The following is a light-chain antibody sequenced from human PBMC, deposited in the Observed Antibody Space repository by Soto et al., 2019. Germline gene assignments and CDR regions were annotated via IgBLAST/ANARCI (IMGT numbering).Light chain of an antibody. CDR3: QHYNSYSEA. Sequence: DMQITESPSTLSGSVSDRVTITCRASQTISSWLAWYQQKPGKAPKLLIYKASTLKSGVPSRFSGSGSGTEFTLTISSLQPDDFATYYCQHYNSYSEAFGPGTKVDI. CDR2: KAS. CDR1: QTISSW. J-gene: IGKJ1*01. V-gene: IGKV1-5*03.